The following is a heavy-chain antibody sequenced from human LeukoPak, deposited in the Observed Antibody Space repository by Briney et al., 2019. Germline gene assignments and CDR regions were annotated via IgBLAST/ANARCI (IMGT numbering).Heavy chain of an antibody. V-gene: IGHV3-23*01. J-gene: IGHJ4*02. D-gene: IGHD6-19*01. CDR3: AKDPWLVSFMFGPRGFDY. Sequence: PGGSLRLSCAASGFTFSSYAMSWVRQAPGKGLEWVSAISGSGGSTYYADSVKGRFTISRDNSKNTLYLQMYSLRAEDTAVYYCAKDPWLVSFMFGPRGFDYWGQGTLVTVSS. CDR2: ISGSGGST. CDR1: GFTFSSYA.